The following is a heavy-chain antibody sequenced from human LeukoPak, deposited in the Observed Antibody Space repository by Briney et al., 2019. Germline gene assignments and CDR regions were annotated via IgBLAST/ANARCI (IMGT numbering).Heavy chain of an antibody. D-gene: IGHD3-10*01. CDR3: ARERVWFGESDYYYGMDV. Sequence: GGSLRLSCAASGFTFSSYGMHWVRQAPGKGLEWVVVIWYDGSNKYYADSVKGRFTISRDNSKNTLYLQMNSLRAEDTAVYYCARERVWFGESDYYYGMDVWGKGTTVTVSS. V-gene: IGHV3-33*01. CDR2: IWYDGSNK. J-gene: IGHJ6*04. CDR1: GFTFSSYG.